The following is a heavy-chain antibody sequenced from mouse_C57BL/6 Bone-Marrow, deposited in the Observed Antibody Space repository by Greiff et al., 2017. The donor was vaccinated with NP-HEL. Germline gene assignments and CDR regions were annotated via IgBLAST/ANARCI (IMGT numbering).Heavy chain of an antibody. Sequence: VKLVESGPGLVAPSQSLSITCTVSGFSLTSYGVSWVRQPPGKGLEWLGVIWGDGSTNYHSALISRLSISKDNSKSQVFLKLNSLQTDDTATYYCAKRGYYDYDVSSYYAMDYWGQGTSVTVSS. CDR1: GFSLTSYG. CDR3: AKRGYYDYDVSSYYAMDY. D-gene: IGHD2-4*01. V-gene: IGHV2-3*01. CDR2: IWGDGST. J-gene: IGHJ4*01.